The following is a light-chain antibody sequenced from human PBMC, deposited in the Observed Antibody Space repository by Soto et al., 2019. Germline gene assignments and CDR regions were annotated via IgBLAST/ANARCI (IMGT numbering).Light chain of an antibody. Sequence: QSALTQPASVSGSPGQSTTISCTGTSSDVGAYNYVSWYQQYPGKAPKVIIFEVRKRPSGVSNRFSGSKSGDTASLTISGLQAEDVADYYCSSYRSSTTFVFGTGTKVTVL. J-gene: IGLJ1*01. CDR3: SSYRSSTTFV. V-gene: IGLV2-14*01. CDR2: EVR. CDR1: SSDVGAYNY.